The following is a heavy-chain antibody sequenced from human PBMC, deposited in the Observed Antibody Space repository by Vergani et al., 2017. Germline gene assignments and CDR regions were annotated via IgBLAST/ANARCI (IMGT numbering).Heavy chain of an antibody. D-gene: IGHD2-8*01. CDR1: GFMFNNYA. CDR2: ISLSGATK. J-gene: IGHJ6*02. CDR3: ARPSYGSVYDSYYGLDV. Sequence: EVSLMESGGDLVQPGGSLTVSCVGSGFMFNNYAMHWVRQAPGKGLEWVAYISLSGATKYYADSVAGRFTVSRDSVKNSVSLHMNSLRADDTAVYYCARPSYGSVYDSYYGLDVWGQGTTVIVSS. V-gene: IGHV3-48*01.